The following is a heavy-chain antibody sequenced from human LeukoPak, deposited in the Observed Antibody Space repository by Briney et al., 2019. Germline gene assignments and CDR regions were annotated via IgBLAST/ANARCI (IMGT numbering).Heavy chain of an antibody. CDR1: GASFTSHY. Sequence: KPSETLPLTCSVSGASFTSHYWGWIRQPPGKGPEWIGHLYYSGSTTYNPSLESRVTMSVDTSRKQISLKLNSVAAADTAVYYCARGRGSPYYVEAFDVWGQGTVVTVSS. D-gene: IGHD3-22*01. CDR2: LYYSGST. V-gene: IGHV4-59*11. J-gene: IGHJ3*01. CDR3: ARGRGSPYYVEAFDV.